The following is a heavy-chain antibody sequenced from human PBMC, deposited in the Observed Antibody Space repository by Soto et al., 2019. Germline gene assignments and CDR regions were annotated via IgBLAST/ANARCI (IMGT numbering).Heavy chain of an antibody. D-gene: IGHD3-16*01. CDR3: ARDGGGLAH. J-gene: IGHJ4*02. CDR1: GFTFGSYW. V-gene: IGHV3-74*01. CDR2: ISPDGTST. Sequence: EVQLVESGGGLVQPGGSLRLSCAASGFTFGSYWMHWVHQAPGKGLVWVSRISPDGTSTSNADSVKGRFTISRDNTKNTLHLQMDSLRVEDTAVYYCARDGGGLAHWGQGTLVTVSS.